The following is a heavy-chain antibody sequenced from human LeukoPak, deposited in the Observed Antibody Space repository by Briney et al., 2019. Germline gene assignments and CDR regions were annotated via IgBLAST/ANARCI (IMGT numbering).Heavy chain of an antibody. D-gene: IGHD3-3*01. CDR2: ISSSSSTI. V-gene: IGHV3-48*01. J-gene: IGHJ4*02. CDR3: ARVGLDFWSGYSPSNYFDY. Sequence: GGSLRLSCAASGFTFSSYSMNWVRQAPGKGLEWVSYISSSSSTIYYADSVKGRFTISRDNAKNSLYLQMNSLRAEDTAVYYCARVGLDFWSGYSPSNYFDYWGQGTLVTVSS. CDR1: GFTFSSYS.